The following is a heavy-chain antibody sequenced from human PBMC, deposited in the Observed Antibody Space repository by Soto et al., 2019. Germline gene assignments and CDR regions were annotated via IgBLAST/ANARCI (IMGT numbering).Heavy chain of an antibody. D-gene: IGHD6-13*01. CDR1: GGSITSGNYY. CDR3: AKTGLASADT. Sequence: QVQLQESGPGLVKPSQTLSLTCTVSGGSITSGNYYWSWIRQNPGTGLEWIGYIYYSGSTYYNPSPKSRVTISRDTSKNQFSLKLSSVTAADTAVYYCAKTGLASADTWGRGTLVTVSS. J-gene: IGHJ5*02. V-gene: IGHV4-31*03. CDR2: IYYSGST.